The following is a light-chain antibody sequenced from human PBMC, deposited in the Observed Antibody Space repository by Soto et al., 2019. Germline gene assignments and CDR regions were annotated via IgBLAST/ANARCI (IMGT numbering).Light chain of an antibody. J-gene: IGKJ1*01. CDR3: QQSYSSPET. Sequence: DIQMTQAPSSLSASVGDRVTITCRASKSIDNYLNWYQQKPGKAPNLLICAASTLLSGVPSRFSGRGSGTHVTLTISSLQPEDFATYYCQQSYSSPETFGQGTKVEIK. CDR1: KSIDNY. V-gene: IGKV1-39*01. CDR2: AAS.